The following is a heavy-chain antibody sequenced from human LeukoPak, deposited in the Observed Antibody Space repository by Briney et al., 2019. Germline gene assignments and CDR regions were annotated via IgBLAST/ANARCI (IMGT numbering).Heavy chain of an antibody. CDR1: GGSISSGDYY. J-gene: IGHJ4*02. Sequence: SQTLSLTCTVSGGSISSGDYYWSWFRQPPGKGLEWIGYIYYSGSTYYNPSLKSRVTISVDTSKNQFSLKLSSVTAADTAVYYCARGSLYDFWSGYYQYYFDYWGQGTLVTVSS. D-gene: IGHD3-3*01. V-gene: IGHV4-30-4*08. CDR3: ARGSLYDFWSGYYQYYFDY. CDR2: IYYSGST.